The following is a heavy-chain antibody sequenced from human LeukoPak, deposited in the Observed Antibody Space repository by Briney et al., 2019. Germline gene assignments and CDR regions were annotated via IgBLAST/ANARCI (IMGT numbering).Heavy chain of an antibody. CDR1: GGSFSGYY. J-gene: IGHJ4*02. CDR3: ARPRPYYYDSSGYNPLYYFDY. CDR2: INHSGST. V-gene: IGHV4-34*01. Sequence: SETLSLTCAVYGGSFSGYYWSWIRQPPGKGLEWIGEINHSGSTNYNPSLKSRVTISVDTSKNQFSLKLSSVTAADTAVYYCARPRPYYYDSSGYNPLYYFDYWGQGTLVTVSS. D-gene: IGHD3-22*01.